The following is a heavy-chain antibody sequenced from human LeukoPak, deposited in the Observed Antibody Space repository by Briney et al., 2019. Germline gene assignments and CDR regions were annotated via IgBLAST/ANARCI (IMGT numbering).Heavy chain of an antibody. CDR3: AKDIPSRDGYNLRIGAFDI. D-gene: IGHD5-24*01. V-gene: IGHV3-23*01. CDR2: ISGSGGST. Sequence: PGGSLRLSCAASGFTFSSYAMSWVRQAPGKGLEWVSAISGSGGSTYYADSVKGRFTISRDNSKNTLYLQMNSLRAEDTAVYYCAKDIPSRDGYNLRIGAFDIWGQGTMVTVSS. CDR1: GFTFSSYA. J-gene: IGHJ3*02.